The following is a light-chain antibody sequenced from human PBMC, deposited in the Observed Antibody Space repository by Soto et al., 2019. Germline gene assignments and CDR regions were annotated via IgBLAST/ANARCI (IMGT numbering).Light chain of an antibody. Sequence: VLTQSPGTLSLSPGERATLSCRASQSISSSYLAWYQQKPGQAPRLLIYGASIRATGIPDRFIGGGSGTDFTLTINRLEPEDLAVYYCQSRVTFGPGTKVDIK. CDR1: QSISSSY. CDR2: GAS. V-gene: IGKV3-20*01. CDR3: QSRVT. J-gene: IGKJ3*01.